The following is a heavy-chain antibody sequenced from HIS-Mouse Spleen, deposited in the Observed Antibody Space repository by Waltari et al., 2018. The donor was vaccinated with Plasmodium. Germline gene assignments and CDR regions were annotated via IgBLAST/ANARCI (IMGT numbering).Heavy chain of an antibody. V-gene: IGHV3-9*01. CDR2: ISWNSGSI. J-gene: IGHJ4*02. D-gene: IGHD2-15*01. CDR1: GFTFDDYA. Sequence: VRSLRLSCAASGFTFDDYAMHWVRQAPGKGLEWVSGISWNSGSIGYADSVKGRFTISRDNAKNSLYLQMNSLRAEDTALYYCAKDFCSGGSCLGLFDYWGQGTLVTVSS. CDR3: AKDFCSGGSCLGLFDY.